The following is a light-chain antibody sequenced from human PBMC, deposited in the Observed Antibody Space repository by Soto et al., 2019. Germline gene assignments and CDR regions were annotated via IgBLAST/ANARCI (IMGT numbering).Light chain of an antibody. CDR3: MQGTQWPRGVT. Sequence: EVVMTQSPLSLPVTLGQPASISCRSSQSLVYSDGNTYLSWFQQRPGQSPRRLIYKVSNRDSGVPDRFSGSGSGTDFTLKISRVEAEDVGVYYCMQGTQWPRGVTFGGGTKVEIK. CDR1: QSLVYSDGNTY. V-gene: IGKV2-30*01. CDR2: KVS. J-gene: IGKJ4*01.